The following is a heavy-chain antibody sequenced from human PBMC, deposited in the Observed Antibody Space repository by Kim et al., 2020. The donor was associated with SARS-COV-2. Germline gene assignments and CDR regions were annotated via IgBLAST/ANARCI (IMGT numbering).Heavy chain of an antibody. Sequence: GGSLRLSCAASGFTFSDYYMSWIRQAPGKGLEWVSYISSSGSTIYYADSVKGRFTISRDNAKNSLYLQMNSLRAEDTAVYYCARDQDTSDYYYYGMDVWGQGTTVTVSS. J-gene: IGHJ6*02. D-gene: IGHD2-15*01. CDR2: ISSSGSTI. CDR1: GFTFSDYY. CDR3: ARDQDTSDYYYYGMDV. V-gene: IGHV3-11*04.